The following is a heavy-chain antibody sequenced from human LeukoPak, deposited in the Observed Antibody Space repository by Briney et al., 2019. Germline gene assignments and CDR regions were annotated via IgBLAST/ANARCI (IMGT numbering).Heavy chain of an antibody. CDR3: ATALGRSPNYYCYYMDV. J-gene: IGHJ6*03. CDR1: GYTLTELS. Sequence: ASVKVSCKVSGYTLTELSMHWVRQAPGKGLEWMGGFDPEDGETIYAQKFQGRVTMTEDTSTDTAYMELSSLRSEDTAVYYCATALGRSPNYYCYYMDVWGKGNTVTVSS. CDR2: FDPEDGET. V-gene: IGHV1-24*01. D-gene: IGHD1-26*01.